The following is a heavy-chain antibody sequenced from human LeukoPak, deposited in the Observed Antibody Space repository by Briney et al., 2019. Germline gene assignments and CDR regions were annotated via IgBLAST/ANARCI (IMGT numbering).Heavy chain of an antibody. CDR2: INPSGGST. D-gene: IGHD2-2*01. CDR1: GYTFTSYY. CDR3: ARGVPYCSSTSCYSGFGAFDI. Sequence: ASVKVSCKASGYTFTSYYMHWVRQAPGQGLEWVGIINPSGGSTSYAQKFQGRVTMTRDTSTSTVYMELSSLRSEDTAVYYCARGVPYCSSTSCYSGFGAFDIWGQGTMVTVSS. V-gene: IGHV1-46*01. J-gene: IGHJ3*02.